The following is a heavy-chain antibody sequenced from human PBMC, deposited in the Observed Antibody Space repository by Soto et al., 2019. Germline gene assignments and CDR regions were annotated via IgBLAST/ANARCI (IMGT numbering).Heavy chain of an antibody. V-gene: IGHV3-23*01. D-gene: IGHD5-18*01. Sequence: GGSLRLSCAASGFTFSSYAMSWVRQAPGKGLEWVSAISGSGGSTYYADSVKGRFTISRDNSKNTLYLQMNSLRAEDMAVYYCAKDRWIQLCGNCPNYFDYWGQGTLVTVSS. CDR3: AKDRWIQLCGNCPNYFDY. CDR2: ISGSGGST. J-gene: IGHJ4*02. CDR1: GFTFSSYA.